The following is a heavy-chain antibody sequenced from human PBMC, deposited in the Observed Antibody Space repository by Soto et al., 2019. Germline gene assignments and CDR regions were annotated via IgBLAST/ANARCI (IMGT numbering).Heavy chain of an antibody. Sequence: GALRLSCAASGFTFSSYGMHWVRQAPGKGLEWVAVIWYDGSNKYYADSVKGRFTISRDNSKNTLYLQMNSLRAEDTAVYYCARDRGYDSLDYWGQGTLVTVS. CDR1: GFTFSSYG. J-gene: IGHJ4*02. D-gene: IGHD5-12*01. V-gene: IGHV3-33*01. CDR2: IWYDGSNK. CDR3: ARDRGYDSLDY.